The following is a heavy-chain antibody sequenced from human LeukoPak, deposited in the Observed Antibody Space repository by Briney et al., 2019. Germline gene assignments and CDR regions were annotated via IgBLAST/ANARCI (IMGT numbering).Heavy chain of an antibody. CDR2: IDGSGDRT. Sequence: GGSLRLSCTGSGFTFSNYVINWARQTPGKGLEWLSAIDGSGDRTNYADSVKGRFTISRDNSKSTLYLQINSLRAEDTAVYYCAKDRAGDLRGGDYWGQGTLVTVSS. J-gene: IGHJ4*02. D-gene: IGHD1-26*01. V-gene: IGHV3-23*01. CDR1: GFTFSNYV. CDR3: AKDRAGDLRGGDY.